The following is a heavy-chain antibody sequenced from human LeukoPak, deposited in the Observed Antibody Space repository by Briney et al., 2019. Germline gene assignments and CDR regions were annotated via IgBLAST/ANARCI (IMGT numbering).Heavy chain of an antibody. V-gene: IGHV3-49*03. CDR2: IRSKAYGGTT. CDR3: TTYDFWSGYPD. Sequence: GGSLRLSCTASGFTFGDYAMSWFRQAPGKGLEWVGFIRSKAYGGTTEYPASVKGRFTISRDDSKSIAYLQMNSLKTEDTAVYYCTTYDFWSGYPDWGQGTLVTVSS. J-gene: IGHJ4*02. D-gene: IGHD3-3*01. CDR1: GFTFGDYA.